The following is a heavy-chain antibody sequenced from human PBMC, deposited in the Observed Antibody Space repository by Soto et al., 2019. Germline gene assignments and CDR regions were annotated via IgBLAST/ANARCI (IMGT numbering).Heavy chain of an antibody. CDR2: IYPGDSDT. CDR1: GYSFNXYW. CDR3: ARVIGIAVAGYYFDY. D-gene: IGHD6-19*01. Sequence: ESLKISCMGSGYSFNXYWIGWVRQMPGKGLEWMGIIYPGDSDTRYSPSFQGQVSISADKSISTAYLQWSRLKASDTAMYYCARVIGIAVAGYYFDYWGQGTLVTVSS. V-gene: IGHV5-51*01. J-gene: IGHJ4*02.